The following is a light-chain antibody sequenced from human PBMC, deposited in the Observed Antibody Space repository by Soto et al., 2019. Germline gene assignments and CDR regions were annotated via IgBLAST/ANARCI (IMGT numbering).Light chain of an antibody. Sequence: DIQMTQSPSSLSASVGDRVTITCQASHYLGNSLSWSQQKPGKAPKLLISDASNLETGVPSRFSASASGTDFTFTISSLQPEDIETYYCQQYDSLPFTFGGGTKVDI. CDR2: DAS. CDR3: QQYDSLPFT. CDR1: HYLGNS. V-gene: IGKV1-33*01. J-gene: IGKJ4*01.